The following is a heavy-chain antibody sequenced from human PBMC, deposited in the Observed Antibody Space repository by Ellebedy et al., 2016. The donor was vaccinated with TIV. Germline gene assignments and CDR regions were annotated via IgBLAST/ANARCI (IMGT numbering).Heavy chain of an antibody. CDR3: ARDPRRGVAAAGTYFQH. J-gene: IGHJ1*01. D-gene: IGHD6-13*01. CDR1: GFTFSSYS. CDR2: ISSSSSYI. V-gene: IGHV3-21*01. Sequence: GGSLRLXXAASGFTFSSYSMNWVRQAPGKGLEWVSSISSSSSYIYYADSVKGRFTISRDNAKNSLYLQMNSLRAEDTAVYYCARDPRRGVAAAGTYFQHWGQGTLVTVSS.